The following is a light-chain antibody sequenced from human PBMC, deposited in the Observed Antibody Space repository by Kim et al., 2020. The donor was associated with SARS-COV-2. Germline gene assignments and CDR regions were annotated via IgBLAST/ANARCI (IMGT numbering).Light chain of an antibody. CDR1: QSVSSSY. CDR2: GAS. Sequence: EIVLTQSPGTLSLSPGERATLSCRASQSVSSSYLVWYQQKPGQAPRLLIYGASSRATGIPDRFSGSGSGIDFTLTISRLEPEDFAVYYCQQYGSSPRTFGQGTKLEI. CDR3: QQYGSSPRT. J-gene: IGKJ2*01. V-gene: IGKV3-20*01.